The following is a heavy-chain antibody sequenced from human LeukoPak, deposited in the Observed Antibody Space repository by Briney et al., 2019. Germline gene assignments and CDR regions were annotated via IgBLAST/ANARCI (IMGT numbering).Heavy chain of an antibody. CDR1: GGSFSEYY. CDR2: ISQSGSI. V-gene: IGHV4-34*01. D-gene: IGHD6-25*01. CDR3: ARVPTGRNVVAAAARMGWNGAFDI. J-gene: IGHJ3*02. Sequence: SETLSLTCAVYGGSFSEYYWSWIRQSPGKGLEWIAEISQSGSINYNPSLKSRVTISVDASKKQFSLKMSSVTAADTAMYYCARVPTGRNVVAAAARMGWNGAFDIWGQGTMVTVSS.